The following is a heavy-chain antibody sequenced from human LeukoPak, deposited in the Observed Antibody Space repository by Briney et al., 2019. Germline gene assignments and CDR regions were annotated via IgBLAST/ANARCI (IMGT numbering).Heavy chain of an antibody. CDR3: ARGLSMVTPFDC. CDR1: GGPISSYY. D-gene: IGHD4/OR15-4a*01. CDR2: IYTSGST. J-gene: IGHJ4*02. V-gene: IGHV4-4*09. Sequence: PSETLSLTCTVSGGPISSYYWSWIRQPPGKGLEWIGYIYTSGSTNYNPSLESRVTISVDTSKNQVSLKLSSVTAADTAVYYCARGLSMVTPFDCWGQGTLVTVSS.